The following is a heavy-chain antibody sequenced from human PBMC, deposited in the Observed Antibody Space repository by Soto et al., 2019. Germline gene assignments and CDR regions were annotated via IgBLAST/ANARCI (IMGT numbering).Heavy chain of an antibody. Sequence: PSETLSLTCAVSGGFITNDYWSWIRQPPGKGLEWIGYVYHTGSTNYKTSLKSQVTFSVNKSKNQFSLKLTFLTAPDTAVYYCARNLFRYYEVLTGQIVYPEFNWVAPGGHGILVTVSS. CDR3: ARNLFRYYEVLTGQIVYPEFNWVAP. V-gene: IGHV4-59*12. J-gene: IGHJ5*02. CDR2: VYHTGST. D-gene: IGHD3-9*01. CDR1: GGFITNDY.